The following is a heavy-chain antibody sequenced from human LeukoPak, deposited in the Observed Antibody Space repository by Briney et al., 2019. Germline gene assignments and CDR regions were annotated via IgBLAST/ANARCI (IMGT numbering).Heavy chain of an antibody. J-gene: IGHJ4*02. V-gene: IGHV3-23*01. Sequence: GGSLTLAWAASGFTFSSYAMIWVRQAPGKGLEWVSVISGSGGSTYYADSVKGRFTISGDNSKNTLYLQMNSLRAEDTAVYYCAKAHCSSTSCSTDYWGQGTLVTVSS. CDR3: AKAHCSSTSCSTDY. CDR2: ISGSGGST. CDR1: GFTFSSYA. D-gene: IGHD2-2*01.